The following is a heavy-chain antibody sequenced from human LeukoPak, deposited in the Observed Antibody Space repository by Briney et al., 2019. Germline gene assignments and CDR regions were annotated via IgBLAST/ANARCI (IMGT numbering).Heavy chain of an antibody. V-gene: IGHV4-34*01. Sequence: SETLSLTCAVYGGSFTEYLWSWIRQPPGKSLEWIGEINYTGRTHYNPSLTSRVTISIDMSERQLSLRLTSVTAADTAVYYCARERRVEVSARQTVAFDMWTQGTMVIVSS. CDR2: INYTGRT. CDR1: GGSFTEYL. D-gene: IGHD5/OR15-5a*01. J-gene: IGHJ3*02. CDR3: ARERRVEVSARQTVAFDM.